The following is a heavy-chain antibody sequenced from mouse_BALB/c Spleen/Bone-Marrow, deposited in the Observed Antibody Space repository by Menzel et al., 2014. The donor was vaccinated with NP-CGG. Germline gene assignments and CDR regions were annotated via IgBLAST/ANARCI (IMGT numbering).Heavy chain of an antibody. D-gene: IGHD2-3*01. J-gene: IGHJ2*01. CDR3: AREEGSYDGYSDY. CDR1: GYAFSSYW. Sequence: QVQLKESGAELVRPGSSVKISCKASGYAFSSYWMNWVKQRPGQGLEWIGQIYPGDGDTNYDGKFKGKATLTADKSSSTAYMQLSSLTSEDSAVYFCAREEGSYDGYSDYWGQGTTLTVSS. V-gene: IGHV1-80*01. CDR2: IYPGDGDT.